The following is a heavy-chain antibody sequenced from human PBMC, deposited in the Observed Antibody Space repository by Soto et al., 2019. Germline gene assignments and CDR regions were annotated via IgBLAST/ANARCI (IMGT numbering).Heavy chain of an antibody. V-gene: IGHV3-23*01. Sequence: EVQLLESGGGLVQPGGSLRLSCAASGFTFSSYAMSWVRQAPGKGLEWVSAISGSGGSTYYADSVKGRFTISRDNSKNTLYLQMNSLRAEDMAVYYCAKDGYIVGDTIDYWGQGTLVTVSS. D-gene: IGHD1-26*01. J-gene: IGHJ4*02. CDR2: ISGSGGST. CDR1: GFTFSSYA. CDR3: AKDGYIVGDTIDY.